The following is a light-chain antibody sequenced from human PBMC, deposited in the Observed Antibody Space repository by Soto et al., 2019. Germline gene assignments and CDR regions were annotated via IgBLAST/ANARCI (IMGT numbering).Light chain of an antibody. V-gene: IGKV3-15*01. J-gene: IGKJ1*01. CDR3: QQYDSWPRT. Sequence: ILMTHSPATLSVSPGEMATLSFRASDSVAGHLAWYQQKPGQAPRLLIHGASIRATGIPVRFSGSGSGTEFTLTISSLQSEDFAVYYCQQYDSWPRTFGQGTKVDIK. CDR2: GAS. CDR1: DSVAGH.